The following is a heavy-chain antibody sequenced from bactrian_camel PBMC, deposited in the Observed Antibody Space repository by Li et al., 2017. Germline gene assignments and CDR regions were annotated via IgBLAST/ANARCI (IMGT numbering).Heavy chain of an antibody. CDR1: GYLYAQYC. V-gene: IGHV3S53*01. Sequence: QLVESGGGAVQTGGSLKLSCAVSGYLYAQYCMGWFRQSPGNQREGVALIRGDSTTTYTDSVKGRFAISLDNAKKTLYLQMNSLKPEDIAIYYCSAARYYRLGGECRWSDFDYWGQGTQVTVS. J-gene: IGHJ6*01. CDR3: SAARYYRLGGECRWSDFDY. D-gene: IGHD3*01. CDR2: IRGDSTT.